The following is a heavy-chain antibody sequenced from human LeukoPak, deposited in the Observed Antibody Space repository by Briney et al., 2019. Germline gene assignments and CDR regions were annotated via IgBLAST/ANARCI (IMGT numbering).Heavy chain of an antibody. V-gene: IGHV1-69*05. CDR1: GGTFSSYA. CDR2: IIPIFGTA. Sequence: ASVKVSCKASGGTFSSYAISWVRQAPGQGLEWVGGIIPIFGTANYAQKFQGRVTITTDESTSTAYMELSSLRSEDTAVYYCARDGNALVRGVLYDAFDIWGQGTMVTVSS. CDR3: ARDGNALVRGVLYDAFDI. J-gene: IGHJ3*02. D-gene: IGHD3-10*01.